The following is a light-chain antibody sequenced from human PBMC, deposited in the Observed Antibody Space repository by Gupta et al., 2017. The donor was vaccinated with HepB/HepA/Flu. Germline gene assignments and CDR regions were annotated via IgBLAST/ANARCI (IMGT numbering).Light chain of an antibody. J-gene: IGKJ5*01. CDR1: QSVSSSY. CDR2: GAS. CDR3: QQYGSSVT. V-gene: IGKV3-20*01. Sequence: LTQSPATLSLSPGERATLTCRTSQSVSSSYLAWYQQKPGQAPRLLIYGASSKATGIPDRFSGSGSGTDFTLTISRLEPDDFAVYYCQQYGSSVTFGQGTRLEIK.